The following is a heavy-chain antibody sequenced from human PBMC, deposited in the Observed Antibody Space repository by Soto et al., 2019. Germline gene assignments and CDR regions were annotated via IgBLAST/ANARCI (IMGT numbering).Heavy chain of an antibody. CDR2: ISGTGQST. D-gene: IGHD5-18*01. Sequence: GGSLRLSCAASGFPFSIHSLSWVRQAPGKGLEWVSGISGTGQSTHYADSVRGRFTISRDNSKNTLYLQMNSLRAEDTAVYYCAKDGYGPSAGNYYYGMDVWGQGTTVTVSS. CDR1: GFPFSIHS. V-gene: IGHV3-23*01. CDR3: AKDGYGPSAGNYYYGMDV. J-gene: IGHJ6*02.